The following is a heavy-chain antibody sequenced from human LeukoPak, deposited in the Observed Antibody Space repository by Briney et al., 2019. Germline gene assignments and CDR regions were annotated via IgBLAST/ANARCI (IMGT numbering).Heavy chain of an antibody. Sequence: KPSETLSLTCTVSGGSISSYYWSWIRQPPGKGLEWIGYIYYSGSTNYNPSLKSRVTISVDTSKNQFSLKLSSVTAADTAVYYCARAVGYYDSSGYYYVRVNFDYWGQGTLVTVSS. CDR2: IYYSGST. J-gene: IGHJ4*02. CDR3: ARAVGYYDSSGYYYVRVNFDY. D-gene: IGHD3-22*01. CDR1: GGSISSYY. V-gene: IGHV4-59*12.